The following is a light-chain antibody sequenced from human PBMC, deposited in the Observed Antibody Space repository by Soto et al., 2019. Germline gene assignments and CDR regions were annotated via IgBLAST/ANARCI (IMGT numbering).Light chain of an antibody. CDR3: ASWDDSRKGAV. CDR2: TNS. CDR1: SSNIGSNT. J-gene: IGLJ7*01. Sequence: QSVLTQPPSASGTPGQRVTISCSGSSSNIGSNTVNWYQQLPGTAPKLLIYTNSQRPSGVPERFSGSKSGTSASLAISGLQSEDEADYYCASWDDSRKGAVFGGGTQLPVL. V-gene: IGLV1-44*01.